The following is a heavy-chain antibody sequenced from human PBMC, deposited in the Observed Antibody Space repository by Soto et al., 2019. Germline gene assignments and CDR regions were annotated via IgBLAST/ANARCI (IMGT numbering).Heavy chain of an antibody. J-gene: IGHJ4*02. Sequence: QVQLQQWGAGLLKPSETLSLTCAVYGGSFSGYYWSWIRQPPGKGLEWIGEINHSGSTNYNPSLKSRVTLSVDTAKNQFSLKLSFVTAADTAVYYWARGGGYGDYAGGHYWGQGTLVTVSS. D-gene: IGHD4-17*01. CDR1: GGSFSGYY. CDR3: ARGGGYGDYAGGHY. V-gene: IGHV4-34*01. CDR2: INHSGST.